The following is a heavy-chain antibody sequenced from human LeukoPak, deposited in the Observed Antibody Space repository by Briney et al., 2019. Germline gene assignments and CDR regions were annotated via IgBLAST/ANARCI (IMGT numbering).Heavy chain of an antibody. CDR2: IYYSGCT. D-gene: IGHD2-2*01. J-gene: IGHJ6*02. V-gene: IGHV4-59*01. CDR3: ARARGYCSSTSCRPSYYGMDV. Sequence: SETLSLTCTVSGGSISSYYWSWIRQPPGKGLEWIGYIYYSGCTNYNPSLKSRVTISVDTSKNQFSLKLSSVTAADTAVYYCARARGYCSSTSCRPSYYGMDVWGQGTTVTVSS. CDR1: GGSISSYY.